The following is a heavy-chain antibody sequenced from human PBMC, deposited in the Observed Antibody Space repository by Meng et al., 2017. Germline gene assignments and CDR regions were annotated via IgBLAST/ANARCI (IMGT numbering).Heavy chain of an antibody. CDR2: IYHSGST. V-gene: IGHV4-38-2*02. D-gene: IGHD4-17*01. J-gene: IGHJ4*02. CDR1: GYSISSGYY. Sequence: SETLSLTCTVSGYSISSGYYWGWIRQPPGKGLEWLGSIYHSGSTYYNPSLKSRATISVDTSKNQFSLKLSAVTAADTAVYYCARVEQYYGDYVDYWGQGTLVTVSS. CDR3: ARVEQYYGDYVDY.